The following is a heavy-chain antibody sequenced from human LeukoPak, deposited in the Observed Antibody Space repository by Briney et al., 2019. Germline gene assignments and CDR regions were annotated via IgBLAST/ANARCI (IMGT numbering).Heavy chain of an antibody. V-gene: IGHV4-34*01. J-gene: IGHJ4*02. Sequence: PSETLSLTCAVYGGSFSGYYWSWIRQPPGKGLEWIGEINHSGSTNYNPSLKSRVTISVDTSKNQFSLKLSSVTAADTAVYYCARGLYSSGWYSAPHPKKAGYFDYWGQGTLVTVSS. D-gene: IGHD6-19*01. CDR1: GGSFSGYY. CDR2: INHSGST. CDR3: ARGLYSSGWYSAPHPKKAGYFDY.